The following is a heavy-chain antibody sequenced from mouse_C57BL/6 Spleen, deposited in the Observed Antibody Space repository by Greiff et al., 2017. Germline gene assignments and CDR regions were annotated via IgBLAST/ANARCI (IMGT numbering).Heavy chain of an antibody. CDR3: ARSGASSGYGDAMDY. V-gene: IGHV1-7*01. D-gene: IGHD3-2*02. CDR1: GYTFTSYW. J-gene: IGHJ4*01. Sequence: VQLQQSGAELAKPGASVKLSCKASGYTFTSYWMHWVKQRPGQGLEWIGYINPSSGYTKYNQKFKDKATLTADKSSSTDYMQLSSLTYEDSAGYYCARSGASSGYGDAMDYWGQGASVTVSS. CDR2: INPSSGYT.